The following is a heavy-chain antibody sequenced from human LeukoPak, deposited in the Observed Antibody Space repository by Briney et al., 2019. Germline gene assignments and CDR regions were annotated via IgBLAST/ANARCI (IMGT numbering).Heavy chain of an antibody. Sequence: PGGSLRLSCAASGFTFSSYGMHWVRQAPGKGLEWVAVISYDGNNRYYADSVKGRFTISRDNSKNTLYLQMNSLRAEDTAVYYCAKDRIVVVTTPFYYGMDVWGQGTTVTVSS. V-gene: IGHV3-30*18. J-gene: IGHJ6*02. CDR1: GFTFSSYG. D-gene: IGHD2-21*02. CDR2: ISYDGNNR. CDR3: AKDRIVVVTTPFYYGMDV.